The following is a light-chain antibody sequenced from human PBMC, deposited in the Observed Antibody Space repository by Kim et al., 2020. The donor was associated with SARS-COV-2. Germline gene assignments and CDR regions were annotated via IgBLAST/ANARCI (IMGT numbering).Light chain of an antibody. J-gene: IGKJ1*01. V-gene: IGKV3-15*01. CDR1: QSISTN. Sequence: VSQGERVTLSCRASQSISTNLAWYQQTPGQAPRFLISGASTRAPGIPARFSGSGSGTEFTLTISSLQSEDSAVFYCQQYNKWPRTFGQGTKVDIK. CDR2: GAS. CDR3: QQYNKWPRT.